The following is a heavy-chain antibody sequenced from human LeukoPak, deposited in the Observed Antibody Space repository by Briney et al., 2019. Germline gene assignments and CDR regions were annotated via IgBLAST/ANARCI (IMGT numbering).Heavy chain of an antibody. CDR1: GFTFSSYW. CDR3: AKEQWLATPTGGMDV. J-gene: IGHJ6*02. V-gene: IGHV3-74*01. Sequence: GGSLRLSCAASGFTFSSYWMHWVRQAPGKGLVWVSRINSDGSSTSYADSVKGRFTISRDNAKNTLYLQMNSLRAEDTAVYYCAKEQWLATPTGGMDVWGQGTTVTVSS. D-gene: IGHD6-19*01. CDR2: INSDGSST.